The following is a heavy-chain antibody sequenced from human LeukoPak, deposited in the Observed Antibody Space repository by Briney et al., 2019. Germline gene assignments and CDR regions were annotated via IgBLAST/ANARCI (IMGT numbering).Heavy chain of an antibody. CDR1: GFIFKKYW. CDR3: ARETPRRGETRDGYR. V-gene: IGHV3-7*01. CDR2: IKEDGSET. Sequence: GESLRLSCAASGFIFKKYWMNWVRQVPGKGLECLANIKEDGSETYYADSVKGRFTISRYNPKNLLFLQINSLRVEDTAVYYCARETPRRGETRDGYRWGQGTVVTVSS. J-gene: IGHJ4*02. D-gene: IGHD5-24*01.